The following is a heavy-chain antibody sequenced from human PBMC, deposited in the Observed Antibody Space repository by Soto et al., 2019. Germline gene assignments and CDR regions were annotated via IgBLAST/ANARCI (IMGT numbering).Heavy chain of an antibody. CDR2: ISGSGGST. CDR1: GFTFSSYA. V-gene: IGHV3-23*01. Sequence: GGSLRLSCAASGFTFSSYAMSWVRQAPGKGLEWVSAISGSGGSTYYADSVKGRFTISRDNSKNTLYLQMNSLRAEDTAVYYCAKGEYYDILTGYYYYDYYGMDVWGQGTTVTVSS. CDR3: AKGEYYDILTGYYYYDYYGMDV. D-gene: IGHD3-9*01. J-gene: IGHJ6*02.